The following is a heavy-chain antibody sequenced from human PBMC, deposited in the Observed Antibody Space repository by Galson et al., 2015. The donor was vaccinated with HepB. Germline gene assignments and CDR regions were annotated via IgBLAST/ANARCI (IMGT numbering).Heavy chain of an antibody. J-gene: IGHJ4*02. CDR2: ISSSSSYI. V-gene: IGHV3-21*04. CDR3: AREFYGDYEVDY. Sequence: SLRLSCAASGFTFSSYSMNWVRQAPGKGLEWVSSISSSSSYIYYADSVKGRFTISRDNSKNTLYLQMNSLRAEDTAVYYCAREFYGDYEVDYWGQGTLVTVSS. CDR1: GFTFSSYS. D-gene: IGHD4-17*01.